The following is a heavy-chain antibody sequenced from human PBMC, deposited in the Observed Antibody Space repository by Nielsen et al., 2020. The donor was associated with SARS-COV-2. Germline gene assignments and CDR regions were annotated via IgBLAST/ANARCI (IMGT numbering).Heavy chain of an antibody. V-gene: IGHV6-1*01. Sequence: WIRQSPSRGLEWLGRTYYRSKWYNDYAVSVKSRITINPDTSKNQFSLHLNSVTPEDTAVYYCARARGAYGDYYYYYYTGVWGKGTTGTVSS. CDR2: TYYRSKWYN. CDR3: ARARGAYGDYYYYYYTGV. D-gene: IGHD4-17*01. J-gene: IGHJ6*03.